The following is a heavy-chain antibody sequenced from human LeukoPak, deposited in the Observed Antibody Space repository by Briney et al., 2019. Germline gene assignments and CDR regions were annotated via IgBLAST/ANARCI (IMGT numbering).Heavy chain of an antibody. CDR3: AREVEGSGKSHAFDI. CDR1: GFTLSSYA. Sequence: GGSLRLSCAASGFTLSSYAMSWVRQAPGKGLEWVSAISDTGNTYHADSVKGRFTISRDSSKNTLFLQMNRLRPEDAAVYYCAREVEGSGKSHAFDIWGQATMVTVSS. CDR2: ISDTGNT. D-gene: IGHD3-10*01. J-gene: IGHJ3*02. V-gene: IGHV3-23*01.